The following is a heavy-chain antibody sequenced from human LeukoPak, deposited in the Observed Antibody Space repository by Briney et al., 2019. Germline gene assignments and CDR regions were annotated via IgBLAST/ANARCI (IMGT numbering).Heavy chain of an antibody. D-gene: IGHD4-11*01. V-gene: IGHV1-2*02. CDR1: GGTFSSYA. CDR3: ARDLGLQPDY. CDR2: INPNSGGT. Sequence: ASVKVSCKASGGTFSSYAISWVRQAPGQGLEWMGWINPNSGGTNYAQKFQGRVTMTRDTSISTAYMELSRLRSDDTAVYYCARDLGLQPDYWGQGTLVTVSS. J-gene: IGHJ4*02.